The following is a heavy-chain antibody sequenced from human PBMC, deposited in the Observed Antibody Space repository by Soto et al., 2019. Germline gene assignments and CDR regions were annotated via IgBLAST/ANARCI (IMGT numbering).Heavy chain of an antibody. CDR1: GFTFSSYA. V-gene: IGHV3-30-3*01. Sequence: GGSLRLSCAASGFTFSSYAMHWVRQAPGKGLEWVAVISYDGSNKYYADSVKGRFTISRDNSKNTLYLQMNSLRAEDTAVYYCARIIAAAYYDYWGQGTLVTVSS. CDR3: ARIIAAAYYDY. D-gene: IGHD6-13*01. J-gene: IGHJ4*02. CDR2: ISYDGSNK.